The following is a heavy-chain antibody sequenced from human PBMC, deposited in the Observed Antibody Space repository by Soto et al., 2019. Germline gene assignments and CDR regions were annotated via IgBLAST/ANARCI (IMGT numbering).Heavy chain of an antibody. J-gene: IGHJ4*02. D-gene: IGHD3-3*01. Sequence: GGSLRLSCTASGFTFGDYAMSWFRQAPGKGLEWVGFISSKAYGGTTEYAASVKGRFTISRDDSKNTLYLQMNSVRAEDTAVYYCARDERSGRLDYWGQGTLVTVSS. CDR2: ISSKAYGGTT. CDR3: ARDERSGRLDY. V-gene: IGHV3-49*03. CDR1: GFTFGDYA.